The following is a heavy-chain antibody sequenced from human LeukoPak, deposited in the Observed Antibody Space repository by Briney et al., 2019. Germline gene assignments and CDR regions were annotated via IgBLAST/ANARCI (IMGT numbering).Heavy chain of an antibody. CDR1: GFTFDDYG. CDR3: ARMAGGNRIPYYYYYMDV. CDR2: INWNGGST. J-gene: IGHJ6*03. D-gene: IGHD4-23*01. Sequence: PGGSLRLSCAASGFTFDDYGMSWVRQAPGKGLEWVSGINWNGGSTGYADSVKGRFTISRDNAKSSLYLQMNSLRAEDTALYYCARMAGGNRIPYYYYYMDVWGKGTTVTVSS. V-gene: IGHV3-20*04.